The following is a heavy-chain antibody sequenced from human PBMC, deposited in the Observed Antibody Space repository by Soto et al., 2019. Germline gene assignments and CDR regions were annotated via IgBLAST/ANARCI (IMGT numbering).Heavy chain of an antibody. D-gene: IGHD6-19*01. V-gene: IGHV1-18*04. CDR1: GYTFTSYG. Sequence: GASVKVSCKASGYTFTSYGISWVRQAPGQGLEWRGWISAYNVNANYAQKLQGRVTMTTDTSTSTAYTELRSLSCDDTAVYYCARDLFSGWYNWFDTWGQGTLVTVSS. CDR3: ARDLFSGWYNWFDT. CDR2: ISAYNVNA. J-gene: IGHJ5*02.